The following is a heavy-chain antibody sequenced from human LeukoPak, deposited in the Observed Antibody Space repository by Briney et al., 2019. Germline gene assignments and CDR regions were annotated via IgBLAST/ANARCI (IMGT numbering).Heavy chain of an antibody. CDR3: AKARDVCGGGCPEVGNWFDP. J-gene: IGHJ5*02. CDR1: GASIGSRGYY. Sequence: SETLSLTCTVSGASIGSRGYYWTWIRQHPGKGLEWIGYISHSGNTYYNPSLKNRVIISLDTSNNHFSLRLNSVTAADTAVYYCAKARDVCGGGCPEVGNWFDPWGQGTLVTVSS. D-gene: IGHD2-21*02. CDR2: ISHSGNT. V-gene: IGHV4-31*03.